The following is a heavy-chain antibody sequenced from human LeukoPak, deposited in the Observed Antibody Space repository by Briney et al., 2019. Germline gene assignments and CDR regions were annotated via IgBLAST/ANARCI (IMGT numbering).Heavy chain of an antibody. J-gene: IGHJ4*02. D-gene: IGHD6-13*01. Sequence: GGSLRLSCAASGFTFSSHAMSWVRQAPGKGLEWVSAITSGGGSNVYYTDSLKGRFTISKDNSKNTLYLHMNSLRAEDTAVYYCARHGRWSFDYWGQGTLLTVSA. CDR2: ITSGGGSNV. CDR3: ARHGRWSFDY. CDR1: GFTFSSHA. V-gene: IGHV3-23*01.